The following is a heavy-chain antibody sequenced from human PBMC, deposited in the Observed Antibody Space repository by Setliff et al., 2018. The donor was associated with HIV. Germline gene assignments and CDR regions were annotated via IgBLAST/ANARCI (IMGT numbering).Heavy chain of an antibody. V-gene: IGHV1-69*04. CDR1: GGSFSSYA. J-gene: IGHJ6*02. D-gene: IGHD3-10*01. CDR3: ARDRGDLSLAYYLYYGMDV. CDR2: ILPIFNKV. Sequence: ASVKVSCKASGGSFSSYALHWVRQAPGQGLEWMGNILPIFNKVNYAQKFQGRVTMTTDRSTSTVYMELSSLRSEDTAVYYCARDRGDLSLAYYLYYGMDVWGQGTTVTVSS.